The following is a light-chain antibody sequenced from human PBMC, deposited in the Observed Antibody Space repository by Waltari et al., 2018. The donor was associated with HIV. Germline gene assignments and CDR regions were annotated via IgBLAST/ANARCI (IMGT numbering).Light chain of an antibody. CDR1: SGVNVANYR. Sequence: QAVLTQPSSLSASPGASASLTCTLRSGVNVANYRIYWYQQKPGSPPRYLLRYKSDSVKQLGSGVPSRFSGSTDVPANAGNLVISGLQSEDEADYYCMIWYGNIWVFGGGTRLTVL. CDR3: MIWYGNIWV. CDR2: YKSDSVK. V-gene: IGLV5-45*03. J-gene: IGLJ3*02.